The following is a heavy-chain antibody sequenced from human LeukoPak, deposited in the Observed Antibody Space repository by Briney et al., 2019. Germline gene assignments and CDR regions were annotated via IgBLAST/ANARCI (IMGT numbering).Heavy chain of an antibody. Sequence: GGSLTLSCAASGFTFSSYGMHWVRQAPGKGLEWVAVIWYDGSNKYYADSVKGRFTISRDNSKNALYLQMNSLRAEDTAVYYCASSSGWYEPIDDWGPGTLVTVSS. V-gene: IGHV3-33*01. CDR2: IWYDGSNK. D-gene: IGHD6-19*01. CDR3: ASSSGWYEPIDD. CDR1: GFTFSSYG. J-gene: IGHJ4*02.